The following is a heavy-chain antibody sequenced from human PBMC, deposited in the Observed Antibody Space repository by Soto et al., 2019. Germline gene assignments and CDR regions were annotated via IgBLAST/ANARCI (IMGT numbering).Heavy chain of an antibody. CDR3: ARHPPGLRYFDY. CDR1: GGSISSSDSC. CDR2: ICYNGNT. J-gene: IGHJ4*02. V-gene: IGHV4-39*01. Sequence: QLQLQESGPGLVKPSETLSLSCSVSGGSISSSDSCWGWFRQPPGKELEWIGSICYNGNTYYNPSLKSRLTISVDRSKNQFSVKLNSVTAADTAVFYCARHPPGLRYFDYWGLGMLVIVSS. D-gene: IGHD3-10*01.